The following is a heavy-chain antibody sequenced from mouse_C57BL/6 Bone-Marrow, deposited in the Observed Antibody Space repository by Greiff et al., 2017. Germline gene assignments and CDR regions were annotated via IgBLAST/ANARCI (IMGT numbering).Heavy chain of an antibody. Sequence: EVMLVESGGGLVQPGESLKLSCESNEYEFPSHDMSWVRKTPETRLELVAAINSDGGSTYYPDTMERRFIISRDTTKKTLDLQMSSRRSEDTGLYDSARLDNYVGIAYWGQGTLVTVSA. V-gene: IGHV5-2*01. CDR3: ARLDNYVGIAY. CDR2: INSDGGST. J-gene: IGHJ3*01. CDR1: EYEFPSHD. D-gene: IGHD2-12*01.